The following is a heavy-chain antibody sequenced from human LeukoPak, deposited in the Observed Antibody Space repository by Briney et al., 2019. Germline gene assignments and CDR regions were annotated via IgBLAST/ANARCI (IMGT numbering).Heavy chain of an antibody. D-gene: IGHD1-26*01. CDR2: INPNGGGT. Sequence: ASVKVSCKASGYTFTGYYMHWVRQAPGQGLEWMGRINPNGGGTNSAQKFYGRVTMTRDTAISTAYMELSRLTSDDTAVYYCARGEVGATAHFDYWGQGTLVTVSS. J-gene: IGHJ4*02. CDR1: GYTFTGYY. V-gene: IGHV1-2*06. CDR3: ARGEVGATAHFDY.